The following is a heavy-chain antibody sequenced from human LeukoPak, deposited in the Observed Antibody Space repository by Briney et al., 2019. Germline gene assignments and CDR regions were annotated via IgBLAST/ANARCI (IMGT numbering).Heavy chain of an antibody. CDR3: ARDLGVYDYVWGSSDY. J-gene: IGHJ4*02. D-gene: IGHD3-16*01. V-gene: IGHV3-48*03. CDR2: ISSSGSTI. Sequence: GGSLRLSCAASGFTFSSYEMNWVRQAAGKGMEWDSYISSSGSTIYYADCVKGRFTISRDNAKTSLYLQMNSLRAEDTAVYYCARDLGVYDYVWGSSDYWGQGTLVTVSS. CDR1: GFTFSSYE.